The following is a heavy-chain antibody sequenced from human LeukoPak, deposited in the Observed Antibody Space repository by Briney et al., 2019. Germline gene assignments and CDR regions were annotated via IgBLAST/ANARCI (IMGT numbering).Heavy chain of an antibody. Sequence: GGSLRLSCAASGFTVSSNYMSWVRQAPGKGLEWVSVIYSGGSTYYADSVKGRFTISRDNSKNTLYLQMNSLRAEDTAVYYCARGSSGWDDAFDIWGQGTMVTVSS. J-gene: IGHJ3*02. CDR3: ARGSSGWDDAFDI. CDR2: IYSGGST. D-gene: IGHD6-19*01. CDR1: GFTVSSNY. V-gene: IGHV3-66*01.